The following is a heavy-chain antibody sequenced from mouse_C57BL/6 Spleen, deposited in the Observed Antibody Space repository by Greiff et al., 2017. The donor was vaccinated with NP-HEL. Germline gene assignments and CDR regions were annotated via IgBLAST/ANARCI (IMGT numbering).Heavy chain of an antibody. V-gene: IGHV1-15*01. CDR3: TRSGNTGIYYAMDY. Sequence: QVQLKQSGAELVRPGASVTLSCKASGYTFTDYEMHWVKQTPVHGLEWIGAIDPETGGTAYNQKFKGKAILTADKSSSTAYMELRSLTSEDSAVYYCTRSGNTGIYYAMDYWGQGTSVTVSS. J-gene: IGHJ4*01. CDR1: GYTFTDYE. D-gene: IGHD2-1*01. CDR2: IDPETGGT.